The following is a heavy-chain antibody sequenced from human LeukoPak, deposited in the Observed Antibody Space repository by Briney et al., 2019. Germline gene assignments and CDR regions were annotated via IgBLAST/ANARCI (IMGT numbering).Heavy chain of an antibody. Sequence: SETLSLTCTVSDDSISDYYRGWIRQPPGKGLEWIGYFHNSGTSTYNPSLKSRVTISADTSKNQFSLKLNSLTTADTAVYSCARDSSYSSSAGGFDYWGQGTLVTVSS. CDR1: DDSISDYY. CDR3: ARDSSYSSSAGGFDY. V-gene: IGHV4-59*01. D-gene: IGHD6-6*01. CDR2: FHNSGTS. J-gene: IGHJ4*02.